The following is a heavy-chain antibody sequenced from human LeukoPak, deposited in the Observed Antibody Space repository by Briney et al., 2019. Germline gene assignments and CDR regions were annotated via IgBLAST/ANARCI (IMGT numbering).Heavy chain of an antibody. V-gene: IGHV3-30-3*01. CDR1: GFTFSRYA. CDR2: ISYDGSDK. CDR3: ARVVVAATLGTWFDP. D-gene: IGHD6-19*01. Sequence: GGSLRLSCAASGFTFSRYAMHWVRQAPGKGLDWVAVISYDGSDKYYGDSVKGRFTISRDNSKNTLYLQMNSLRAEDTAVYYCARVVVAATLGTWFDPWGQGTLVTVSS. J-gene: IGHJ5*02.